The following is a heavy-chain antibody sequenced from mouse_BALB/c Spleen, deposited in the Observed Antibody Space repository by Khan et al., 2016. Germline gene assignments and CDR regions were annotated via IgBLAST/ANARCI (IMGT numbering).Heavy chain of an antibody. CDR2: ISYSGST. D-gene: IGHD1-1*01. V-gene: IGHV3-2*02. CDR3: ARDYYGSSYFDY. CDR1: GYSITSDYA. Sequence: EVKLLESGPGLVKPSQSLSLTCTVTGYSITSDYAWNWIRQFPGNKLEWMGYISYSGSTSYNPSLNSRISITRDTSKNQFFLQLNSVTTEDTATYYCARDYYGSSYFDYWGQGTTLTVSS. J-gene: IGHJ2*01.